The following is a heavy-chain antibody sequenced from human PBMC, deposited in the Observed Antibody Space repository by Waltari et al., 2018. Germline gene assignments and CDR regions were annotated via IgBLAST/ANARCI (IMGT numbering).Heavy chain of an antibody. CDR2: IYTSGST. V-gene: IGHV4-61*02. CDR1: GGSISSGSYY. Sequence: QVQLQESGPGLVKPSQTLSLTCTVSGGSISSGSYYWSWIWQAAGKGRGWIGRIYTSGSTNYNPALKSRVTIPVDTSKNQCSLKLSAVTAADTAVYYCARESGGVKQWLVNAFDIWGQGTMVTVSS. J-gene: IGHJ3*02. CDR3: ARESGGVKQWLVNAFDI. D-gene: IGHD6-19*01.